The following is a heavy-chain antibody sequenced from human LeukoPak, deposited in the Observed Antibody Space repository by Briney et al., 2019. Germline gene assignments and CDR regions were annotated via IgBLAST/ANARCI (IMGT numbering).Heavy chain of an antibody. CDR3: ARGGYSYGYVYYYGMDV. Sequence: SETLSLTCTVSGGSISSYYWSWIRQPPGKGLEWIGYIYYSGSTNYNPSLKSRVTISVDTSKNQSSLKLSSVTAADTAVYYCARGGYSYGYVYYYGMDVWGQGTTVTVSS. CDR2: IYYSGST. D-gene: IGHD5-18*01. CDR1: GGSISSYY. V-gene: IGHV4-59*01. J-gene: IGHJ6*02.